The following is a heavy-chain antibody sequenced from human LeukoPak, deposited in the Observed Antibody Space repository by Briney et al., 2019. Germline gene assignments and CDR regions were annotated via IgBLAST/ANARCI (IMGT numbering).Heavy chain of an antibody. J-gene: IGHJ4*02. CDR1: GYTFTGYY. Sequence: GASVKVSCKASGYTFTGYYMHWVRQAPGQGLEWMGWINPNSGGTNYAQKFQGRVTMTRDTSISTAYMELSRLRSDDTAVYYCARGISGWYFYYFDYWGQGTLVTVSS. CDR3: ARGISGWYFYYFDY. V-gene: IGHV1-2*02. D-gene: IGHD6-19*01. CDR2: INPNSGGT.